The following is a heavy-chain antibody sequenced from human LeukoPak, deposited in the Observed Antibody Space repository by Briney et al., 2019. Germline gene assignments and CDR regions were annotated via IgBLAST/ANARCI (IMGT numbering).Heavy chain of an antibody. D-gene: IGHD4/OR15-4a*01. CDR3: ASILYGANGFDY. CDR2: IYYSGST. CDR1: GGSISSYY. V-gene: IGHV4-59*01. Sequence: SETLSLTCTVSGGSISSYYWSWIRQPPGKGLEYIADIYYSGSTNYNPSLTSRVTTSVDTSKNQFSLKLSSVTAADTAVYYCASILYGANGFDYWGQRTLVTVSS. J-gene: IGHJ4*02.